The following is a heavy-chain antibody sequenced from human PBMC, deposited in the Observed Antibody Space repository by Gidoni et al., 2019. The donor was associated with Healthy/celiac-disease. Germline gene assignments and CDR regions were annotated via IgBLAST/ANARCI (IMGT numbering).Heavy chain of an antibody. D-gene: IGHD6-13*01. CDR3: ARDASIAAAGKGWFDP. V-gene: IGHV3-11*05. CDR2: ISSSSSYQ. J-gene: IGHJ5*02. Sequence: QVQLVESGGGLVKPGGSLRLSCAASGFTFSDYYMSWFRQAPGKGLEWVSYISSSSSYQNYADSVKGRFTISRDNAKNSLYLQMNSLRAEDTAVYYCARDASIAAAGKGWFDPWGQGTLVTVSS. CDR1: GFTFSDYY.